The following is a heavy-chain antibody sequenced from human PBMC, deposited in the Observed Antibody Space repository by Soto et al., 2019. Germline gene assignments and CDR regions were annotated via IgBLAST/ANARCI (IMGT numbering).Heavy chain of an antibody. J-gene: IGHJ3*02. D-gene: IGHD3-3*01. V-gene: IGHV3-7*03. Sequence: GGSLRLSCGASGFIFSNYWMSWVRQAPGKGLEWVANINQDGSEKYYVDSVKGRFTISRDNAKNSLYLQMNSLRAEDTAVYYCARVSRIKIFGVVTQNPGDFDIWGQGTMVTVSS. CDR3: ARVSRIKIFGVVTQNPGDFDI. CDR1: GFIFSNYW. CDR2: INQDGSEK.